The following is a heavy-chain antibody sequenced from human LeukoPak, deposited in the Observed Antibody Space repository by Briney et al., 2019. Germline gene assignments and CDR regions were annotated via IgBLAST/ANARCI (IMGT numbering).Heavy chain of an antibody. CDR1: GFSLTTHGVG. Sequence: SGPTLVNPTQTLTLTCTFSGFSLTTHGVGVGWIRQPPGKALEWLALIYWDDNKRYSPSLKSRLTITKDTSKNQVVLTMTNMDPVDTATYYCGHSFPYYYYMDVWGKGATVTVSS. CDR2: IYWDDNK. J-gene: IGHJ6*03. V-gene: IGHV2-5*02. CDR3: GHSFPYYYYMDV.